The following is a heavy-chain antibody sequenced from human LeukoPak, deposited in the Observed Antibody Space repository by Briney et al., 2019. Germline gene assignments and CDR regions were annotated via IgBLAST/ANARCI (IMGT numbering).Heavy chain of an antibody. Sequence: GGSLGLSCAASGFTFSSYGMHWVRQAPGKGLEWVAVIWYDGSNKYYADSVKGRFTISRDNSKNTLYLQMNSLRAEDTAVYYCAKTFERGYSYGYFDYWGQGTPVTVSS. J-gene: IGHJ4*02. CDR3: AKTFERGYSYGYFDY. D-gene: IGHD5-18*01. CDR1: GFTFSSYG. CDR2: IWYDGSNK. V-gene: IGHV3-33*06.